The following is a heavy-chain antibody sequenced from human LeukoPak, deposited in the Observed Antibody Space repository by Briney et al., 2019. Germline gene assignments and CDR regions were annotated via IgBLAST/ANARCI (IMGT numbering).Heavy chain of an antibody. J-gene: IGHJ3*02. D-gene: IGHD3-3*01. CDR2: IRYDGGNK. V-gene: IGHV3-30*02. CDR3: AKDSLSYYDFWSGNPSDAFDI. Sequence: GGSLRLSCAASGFTFSSYGMHWVRQAPGKGLEWVAFIRYDGGNKYYADSVKGRFTISRDNYKNTLYLQMNSLRAEDTAVYYCAKDSLSYYDFWSGNPSDAFDIWGQGTMVTVSS. CDR1: GFTFSSYG.